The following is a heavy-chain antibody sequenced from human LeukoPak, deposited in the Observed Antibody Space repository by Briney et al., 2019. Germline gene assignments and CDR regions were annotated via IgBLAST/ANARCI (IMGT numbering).Heavy chain of an antibody. Sequence: GGSLRLSCAASGFTFSSYSMNWVRQAPGKGLEWVSSISSSSSYIYYADSVKGRFTISRDNAKNSLYLQMNSLRAEDTAVYYCARVGGVEWELLRNDAFDIWGQGTMVTVSS. CDR2: ISSSSSYI. V-gene: IGHV3-21*01. CDR3: ARVGGVEWELLRNDAFDI. CDR1: GFTFSSYS. D-gene: IGHD1-26*01. J-gene: IGHJ3*02.